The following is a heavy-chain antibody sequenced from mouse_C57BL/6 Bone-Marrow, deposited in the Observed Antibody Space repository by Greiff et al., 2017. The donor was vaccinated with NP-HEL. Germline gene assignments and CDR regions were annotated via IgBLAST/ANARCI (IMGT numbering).Heavy chain of an antibody. CDR3: ARFNYCGSSYSWFAY. J-gene: IGHJ3*01. CDR1: GYTFTSYG. CDR2: IYPRSGNT. Sequence: QVQLQQSGAELARPGASVKLSCKASGYTFTSYGISWVKQRTGQGLEWIGEIYPRSGNTYYNEKFKGKATLTADKSSSTAYMELRSLTSEDSAVYFCARFNYCGSSYSWFAYWGQGTLVTVSA. D-gene: IGHD1-1*01. V-gene: IGHV1-81*01.